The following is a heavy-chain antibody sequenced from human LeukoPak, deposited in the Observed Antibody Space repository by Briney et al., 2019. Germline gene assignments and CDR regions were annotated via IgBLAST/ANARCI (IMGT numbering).Heavy chain of an antibody. CDR3: ARGRYSSSHGIYYFDY. CDR1: GGTFSSYA. V-gene: IGHV1-69*05. Sequence: ASVKVSCKASGGTFSSYAISWVRQAPAQGLEWMGGIIPIFGTANYAQKFQGRVTITTDESTSTAYMELSSLRSEDTAVYYCARGRYSSSHGIYYFDYWGQGTLVTVSS. J-gene: IGHJ4*02. D-gene: IGHD6-6*01. CDR2: IIPIFGTA.